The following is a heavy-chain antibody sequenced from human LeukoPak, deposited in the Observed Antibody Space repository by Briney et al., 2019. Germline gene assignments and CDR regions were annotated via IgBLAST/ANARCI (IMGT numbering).Heavy chain of an antibody. Sequence: PGGSLRLSCAASGFTFSNCAMSWVRQAPGKGLEWVSSISSSSSYIYYADSVKGRFTISRDNAKNSLYLQMNSLRAEDTAVYYCARGTHYYDSSGYRPEFDYWGQGTLVTVSS. CDR1: GFTFSNCA. CDR2: ISSSSSYI. V-gene: IGHV3-21*01. CDR3: ARGTHYYDSSGYRPEFDY. J-gene: IGHJ4*02. D-gene: IGHD3-22*01.